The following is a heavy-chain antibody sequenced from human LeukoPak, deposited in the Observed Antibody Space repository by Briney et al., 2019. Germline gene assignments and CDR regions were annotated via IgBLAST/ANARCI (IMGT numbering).Heavy chain of an antibody. CDR1: RISRFTSGVG. V-gene: IGHV2-5*02. CDR2: IYWDVDK. CDR3: SHNTYDIVTGYYKGPKADN. J-gene: IGHJ4*02. Sequence: SGPTLAKPTHTRRLSCTNLRISRFTSGVGVIWIRQPPGKALEWLALIYWDVDKRYIPSLKSRLTITKDTSKNQVDLTKTNMDPGETARYVESHNTYDIVTGYYKGPKADNWGQGTLVTVSS. D-gene: IGHD3-9*01.